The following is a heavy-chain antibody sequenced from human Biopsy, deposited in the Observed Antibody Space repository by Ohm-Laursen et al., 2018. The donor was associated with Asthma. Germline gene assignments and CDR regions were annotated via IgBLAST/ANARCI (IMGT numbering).Heavy chain of an antibody. J-gene: IGHJ4*02. CDR3: AKARIHHFYDSSGYYQHD. CDR1: GFAVSRDH. D-gene: IGHD3-22*01. Sequence: ETLSLTCAASGFAVSRDHMFWVRQAPGKGLEWVSVIYSGGTSHTADSVRGRFTISRDNAKNTLYLQMNSLRAEDTAVYYCAKARIHHFYDSSGYYQHDWGQGTLVTVSS. V-gene: IGHV3-66*01. CDR2: IYSGGTS.